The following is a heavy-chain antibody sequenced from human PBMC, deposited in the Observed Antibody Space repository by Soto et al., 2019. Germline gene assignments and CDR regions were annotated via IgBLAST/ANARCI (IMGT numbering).Heavy chain of an antibody. Sequence: GGTLRFSCSVCGFSLGPGRLRRVRQAPGKGLEWLTSIKDVGSERYYMDAVRGRFTISRDNATDSLCMQMNSVRGEDTALYYCARDVGAVTVFGEALSGYFDFWGQGTRVTVS. V-gene: IGHV3-7*03. CDR2: IKDVGSER. CDR1: GFSLGPGR. CDR3: ARDVGAVTVFGEALSGYFDF. J-gene: IGHJ4*02. D-gene: IGHD3-3*01.